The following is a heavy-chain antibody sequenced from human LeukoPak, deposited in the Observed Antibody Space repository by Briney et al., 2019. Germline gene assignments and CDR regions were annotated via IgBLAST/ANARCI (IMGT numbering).Heavy chain of an antibody. CDR2: ISSSSSTI. CDR1: GFTFSSYS. D-gene: IGHD3/OR15-3a*01. CDR3: ARDRTGYWHFDL. V-gene: IGHV3-48*04. J-gene: IGHJ2*01. Sequence: PGGSLRLSCAASGFTFSSYSMNWVRQAPGKGLEWVSYISSSSSTIYYADSVRGRFTISRDNAKNSLYLQMNSLSAEDTAVYYCARDRTGYWHFDLWGRGTLVTVSS.